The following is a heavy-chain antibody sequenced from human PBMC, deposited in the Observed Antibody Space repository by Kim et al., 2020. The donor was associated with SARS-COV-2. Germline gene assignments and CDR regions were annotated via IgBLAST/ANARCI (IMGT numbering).Heavy chain of an antibody. D-gene: IGHD2-21*01. CDR3: AKDPAGREWGGCDV. CDR1: GFTFGNYG. CDR2: LVYGGINK. V-gene: IGHV3-30*18. Sequence: GGSLRLSCATSGFTFGNYGMNWVRQAPGKGLEWVAVLVYGGINKYSGDSVNGRCTISRDTSKNTQYLEISSLSVETTAVYYCAKDPAGREWGGCDVWSKG. J-gene: IGHJ6*03.